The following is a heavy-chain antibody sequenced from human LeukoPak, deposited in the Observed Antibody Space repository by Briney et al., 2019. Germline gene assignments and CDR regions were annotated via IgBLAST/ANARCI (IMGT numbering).Heavy chain of an antibody. CDR1: GYTFTGYY. J-gene: IGHJ5*02. CDR3: AREGVVVVPAARREAWFDP. V-gene: IGHV1-2*02. D-gene: IGHD2-2*01. CDR2: INPNSGGT. Sequence: ASVTVSCKPSGYTFTGYYMHWVRQAPGQGREWMGWINPNSGGTNYAQKFPGRVTMTWDTSISTAYMELSRLRSDDTAVYYCAREGVVVVPAARREAWFDPWGQGTLVTVSS.